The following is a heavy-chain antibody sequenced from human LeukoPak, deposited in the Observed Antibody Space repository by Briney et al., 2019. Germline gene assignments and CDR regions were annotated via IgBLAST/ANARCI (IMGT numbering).Heavy chain of an antibody. D-gene: IGHD6-6*01. Sequence: SQTLFLTCTVSGGSVTSGGYYWSWIRQHPGKSLEWIGYVYYTGSTYYNPSLKSRVTISPDTSKNQFSLKVSSVTAADTAVYYCARISAGRYGMDVWGQGTTVTVSS. J-gene: IGHJ6*02. V-gene: IGHV4-31*03. CDR3: ARISAGRYGMDV. CDR1: GGSVTSGGYY. CDR2: VYYTGST.